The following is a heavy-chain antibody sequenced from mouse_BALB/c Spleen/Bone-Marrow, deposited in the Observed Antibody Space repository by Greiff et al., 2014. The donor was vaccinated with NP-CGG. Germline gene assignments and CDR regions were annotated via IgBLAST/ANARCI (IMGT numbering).Heavy chain of an antibody. CDR3: GSYWFAY. V-gene: IGHV1-37*01. J-gene: IGHJ3*01. Sequence: VQLPQSGPELVKPGASVKISFKASGYSFTGYFLKWGKQSHGKSLEWIGRINPYNGDTFYNQKFKGKATLTADKSSSTAHMELLSLTSEDSAVYYCGSYWFAYWGQGTLVTVSA. CDR1: GYSFTGYF. CDR2: INPYNGDT.